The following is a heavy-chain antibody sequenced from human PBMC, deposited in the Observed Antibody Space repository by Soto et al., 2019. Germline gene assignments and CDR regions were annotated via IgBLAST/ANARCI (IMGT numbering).Heavy chain of an antibody. Sequence: QVQLVQSGAEVKKPGASVKVSCKASGYTFTSYGISWVRQAPGQGLEWMGWISAYNGNTNYAQKLQGRVTITTDTSTSTAYMELRSLRSDDTAVYYCARDSAPYIAGAFTGWFDPWGQGTLVTVSS. J-gene: IGHJ5*02. V-gene: IGHV1-18*01. D-gene: IGHD6-13*01. CDR1: GYTFTSYG. CDR3: ARDSAPYIAGAFTGWFDP. CDR2: ISAYNGNT.